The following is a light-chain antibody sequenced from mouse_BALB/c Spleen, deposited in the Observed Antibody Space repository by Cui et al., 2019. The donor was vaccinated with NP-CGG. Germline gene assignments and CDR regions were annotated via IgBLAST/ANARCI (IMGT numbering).Light chain of an antibody. CDR3: ALWCYNHWV. CDR2: GTN. V-gene: IGLV1*01. CDR1: TGAVTTSNY. J-gene: IGLJ1*01. Sequence: QAVVTQESALTTSPGETVTLTCRSSTGAVTTSNYANWVQEKPDHLFTGLIGGTNNRAPGVPARFSGSLIGDKAVLTITGAQTEDEAIYFCALWCYNHWVFGGGTKLTVL.